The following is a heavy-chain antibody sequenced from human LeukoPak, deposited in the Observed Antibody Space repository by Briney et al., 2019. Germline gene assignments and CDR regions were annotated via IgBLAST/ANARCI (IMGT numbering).Heavy chain of an antibody. V-gene: IGHV3-23*01. Sequence: PGGSLRLSCAAYGFTVSSNYMSWVRQAPGKGLEWVSAISGSGGSTYYADSVKGRFTISRDNSKNTLYLQMNSLRAEDTAVYYCAKDKIAPLDIFHYYGSGSYYDYWGQGTLVTVSS. CDR3: AKDKIAPLDIFHYYGSGSYYDY. J-gene: IGHJ4*02. CDR2: ISGSGGST. D-gene: IGHD3-10*01. CDR1: GFTVSSNY.